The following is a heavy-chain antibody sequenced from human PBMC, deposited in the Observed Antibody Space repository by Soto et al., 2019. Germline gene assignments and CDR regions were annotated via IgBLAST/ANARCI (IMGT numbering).Heavy chain of an antibody. D-gene: IGHD3-22*01. Sequence: EVQLVESGGGLVRPGGSLRLSFAASGLTVSSNYMSRVRQAPGKGLEWVSILYSGGNTHYPDSVKGRLTISRHSPKNTLYLQMNSVRVEDTAVYFCARDPPDPYHASSGIYPDWGQGTLVTVSS. CDR2: LYSGGNT. CDR3: ARDPPDPYHASSGIYPD. J-gene: IGHJ4*02. V-gene: IGHV3-53*04. CDR1: GLTVSSNY.